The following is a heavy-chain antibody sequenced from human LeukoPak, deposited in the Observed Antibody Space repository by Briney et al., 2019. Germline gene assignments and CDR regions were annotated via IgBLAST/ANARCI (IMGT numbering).Heavy chain of an antibody. CDR1: GYTFTTYG. Sequence: GASVKVSCKASGYTFTTYGISWVRQAPGQGLEWMGGIIPIFGTANYAQKFQGRVTITTDESTSTAYMELSSLRSEDTAVYYCARGLYSGSSFGAFDIWGQGTMVTVSS. D-gene: IGHD1-26*01. V-gene: IGHV1-69*05. CDR2: IIPIFGTA. CDR3: ARGLYSGSSFGAFDI. J-gene: IGHJ3*02.